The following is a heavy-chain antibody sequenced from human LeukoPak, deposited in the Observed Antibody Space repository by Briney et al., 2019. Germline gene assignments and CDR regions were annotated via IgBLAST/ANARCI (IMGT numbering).Heavy chain of an antibody. CDR2: IYYSGST. CDR1: SGSISSYF. Sequence: SETLSLTCTVSSGSISSYFWSWIRQPPGKGLEWIGYIYYSGSTNYNPSLKSRVTISVDTSKNQFSLKLISVAAADTAVYYCARGVGSGWFFGYWGQGTLVTVSS. J-gene: IGHJ4*02. D-gene: IGHD6-19*01. V-gene: IGHV4-59*12. CDR3: ARGVGSGWFFGY.